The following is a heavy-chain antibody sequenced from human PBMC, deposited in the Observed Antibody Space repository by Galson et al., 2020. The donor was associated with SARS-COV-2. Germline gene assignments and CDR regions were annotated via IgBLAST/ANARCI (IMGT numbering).Heavy chain of an antibody. Sequence: GGSLRLSCAASGFTFSGHAMHWVRQAPGKGLEWVAQISFDGSEKYYGDSVKGRFTISRDSSKNTVYLQMNNLRADDTAVYYCARDGQSSSGWAFDYWGQGTLLTVSS. V-gene: IGHV3-33*05. CDR2: ISFDGSEK. CDR3: ARDGQSSSGWAFDY. D-gene: IGHD6-19*01. J-gene: IGHJ4*02. CDR1: GFTFSGHA.